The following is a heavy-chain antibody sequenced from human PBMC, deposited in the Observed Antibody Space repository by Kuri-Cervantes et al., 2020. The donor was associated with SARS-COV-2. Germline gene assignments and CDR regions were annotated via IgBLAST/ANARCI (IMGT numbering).Heavy chain of an antibody. V-gene: IGHV3-74*01. CDR3: QSFGGVIVQN. J-gene: IGHJ4*02. D-gene: IGHD3-16*02. CDR2: INSDGSST. Sequence: GESLKISCAASGFTFSSYWMHWVRQAPGKGLVWVSRINSDGSSTSYADSVKGRFTISRDNSKNTLYLQMNSLRAEDTAVYYCQSFGGVIVQNWGQGTLVTVSS. CDR1: GFTFSSYW.